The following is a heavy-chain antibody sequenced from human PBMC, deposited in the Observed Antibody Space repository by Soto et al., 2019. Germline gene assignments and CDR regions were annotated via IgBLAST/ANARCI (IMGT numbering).Heavy chain of an antibody. D-gene: IGHD2-15*01. CDR1: GFTFSSYA. CDR2: IWFDGSKK. CDR3: ARGQLPAATTYFDF. J-gene: IGHJ4*02. V-gene: IGHV3-33*01. Sequence: QVHLVESGGGGVQPGGSLKLSCAPSGFTFSSYAIQWVRQSPGKGLEWVAIIWFDGSKKYYADSVKGRFSISRDNSKYTLFLQMDSLRAEATAVYYCARGQLPAATTYFDFWGQGTLVIVSS.